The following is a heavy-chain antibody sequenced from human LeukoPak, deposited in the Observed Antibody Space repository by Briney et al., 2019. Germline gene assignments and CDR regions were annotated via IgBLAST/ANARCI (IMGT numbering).Heavy chain of an antibody. CDR3: ARAYYDFWSGSVYYMDV. Sequence: GGSLRLSCAASGFTFSSYAMHWVRQAPGKGLEWVAVISYDGSNKYYADSVKGRFTISRDNSKNTLYLQMNSLRAEDTAVYYCARAYYDFWSGSVYYMDVWGKGTTVTVSS. V-gene: IGHV3-30-3*01. J-gene: IGHJ6*03. D-gene: IGHD3-3*01. CDR1: GFTFSSYA. CDR2: ISYDGSNK.